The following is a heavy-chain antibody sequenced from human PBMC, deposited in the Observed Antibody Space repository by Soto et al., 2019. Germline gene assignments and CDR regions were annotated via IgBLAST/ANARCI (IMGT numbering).Heavy chain of an antibody. V-gene: IGHV3-33*01. CDR1: GFTFSSYG. J-gene: IGHJ6*02. D-gene: IGHD3-3*01. Sequence: QVQLVESGGGVVQPGRSLRLSCAASGFTFSSYGMHWVRQAPGKGLEWVAVIWYDGSNKYYADSVKGRFTISRDNAKNRVYLQMNRLSAEAKDVSYCARRWRGTAPGYYYGMDVWGQGTTVTVSS. CDR2: IWYDGSNK. CDR3: ARRWRGTAPGYYYGMDV.